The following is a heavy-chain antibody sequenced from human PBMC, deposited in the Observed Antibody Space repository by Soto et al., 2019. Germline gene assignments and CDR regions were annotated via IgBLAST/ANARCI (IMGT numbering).Heavy chain of an antibody. Sequence: ASVKVSCKASGYTFTIYGISWVRQAPGQGLEWMGWISAYNGNTNYAQKLQGRVTMTTDTSTSTAYMELRSLRSDDTAVYYCARRGLVAAPDAFDIWGQGTMVTVSS. D-gene: IGHD2-15*01. CDR3: ARRGLVAAPDAFDI. CDR1: GYTFTIYG. CDR2: ISAYNGNT. V-gene: IGHV1-18*01. J-gene: IGHJ3*02.